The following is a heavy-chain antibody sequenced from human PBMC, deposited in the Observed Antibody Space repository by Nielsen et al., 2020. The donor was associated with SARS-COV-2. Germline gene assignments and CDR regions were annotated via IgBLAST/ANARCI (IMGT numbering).Heavy chain of an antibody. D-gene: IGHD3-22*01. J-gene: IGHJ3*02. CDR3: ARGRYDSSGYYSPWALDI. Sequence: SETLSLTCTVSGGSISSFYWTWIRQPPGKGLEWIGYIYYSGSTNYNPSLKSRVTISVDTSKIQFSLKLSSVTAADTAVYYCARGRYDSSGYYSPWALDIWGQGTTVTVSS. CDR2: IYYSGST. V-gene: IGHV4-59*01. CDR1: GGSISSFY.